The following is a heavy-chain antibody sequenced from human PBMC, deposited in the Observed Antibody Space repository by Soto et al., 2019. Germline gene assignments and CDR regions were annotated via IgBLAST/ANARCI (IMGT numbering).Heavy chain of an antibody. J-gene: IGHJ6*02. V-gene: IGHV4-31*03. CDR2: IYYSGST. CDR3: ARDCISTSCYGGMDV. Sequence: QVQLQESGPGLVKPSQTLSLTCTVSGGSISSGGYYWSWIRQHPGKGLEWIGYIYYSGSTYYNPSLKSRVTISVDTSKKQFSLKLSSVTAADTAVYYCARDCISTSCYGGMDVWGQGTTVTVSS. D-gene: IGHD2-2*01. CDR1: GGSISSGGYY.